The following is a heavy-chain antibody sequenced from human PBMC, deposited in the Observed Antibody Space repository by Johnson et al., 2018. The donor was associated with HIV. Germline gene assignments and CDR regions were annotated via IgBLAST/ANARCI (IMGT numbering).Heavy chain of an antibody. V-gene: IGHV3-30*18. CDR3: AKDLVDTAMHDAFDI. D-gene: IGHD5-18*01. Sequence: QVQLVESGGGVVQPGRSLRLSCAASGFTFSSYGMHWVRQAPGKGLEWVAVISYDGSNKYYADSVKGRFTISRDNSKNTLYLQMNSLRAEDTAVYYCAKDLVDTAMHDAFDIWGQGTMVTVSS. J-gene: IGHJ3*02. CDR1: GFTFSSYG. CDR2: ISYDGSNK.